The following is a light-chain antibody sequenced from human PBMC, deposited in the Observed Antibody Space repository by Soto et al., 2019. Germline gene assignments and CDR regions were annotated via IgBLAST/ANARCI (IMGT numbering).Light chain of an antibody. V-gene: IGKV1-8*01. J-gene: IGKJ2*01. CDR3: QQYYSYPYN. Sequence: AIRMTQSPSSFSASTGDRVTITCRASQGISSYLAWYQQKPGKAPKLLIYAASTLQSGVPSRFSGSGSGTDFTLTISCLQSEDLATYYCQQYYSYPYNFGQGTKLEIK. CDR1: QGISSY. CDR2: AAS.